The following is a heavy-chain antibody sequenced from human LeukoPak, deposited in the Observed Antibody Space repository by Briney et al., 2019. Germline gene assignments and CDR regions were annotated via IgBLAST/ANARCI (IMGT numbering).Heavy chain of an antibody. CDR1: GFTFDDYG. D-gene: IGHD3-3*01. CDR2: INWNGGST. J-gene: IGHJ4*02. Sequence: GGSLRLSCAASGFTFDDYGMSWVRQAPGKGLEWVSGINWNGGSTGYADSVKGRFTISRDNAKNSLYLQMNSLRAEDTALYYRARDADFWSGYHTGGLNDYWGQGTLVTVSS. V-gene: IGHV3-20*04. CDR3: ARDADFWSGYHTGGLNDY.